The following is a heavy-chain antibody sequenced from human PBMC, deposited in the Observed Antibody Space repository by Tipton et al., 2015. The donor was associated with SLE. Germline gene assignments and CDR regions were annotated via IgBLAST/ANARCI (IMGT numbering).Heavy chain of an antibody. D-gene: IGHD6-13*01. CDR2: IYYSGST. V-gene: IGHV4-38-2*01. CDR3: ASDSSSWLGGY. Sequence: TLSLTCAVSGYSISSGYYWGWIRQPPGKGLEWIGYIYYSGSTNYNPPLKSRVTISVDTSKNQFSLKLSSVTAADTAVYYCASDSSSWLGGYWGQGTLVTVSS. CDR1: GYSISSGYY. J-gene: IGHJ4*02.